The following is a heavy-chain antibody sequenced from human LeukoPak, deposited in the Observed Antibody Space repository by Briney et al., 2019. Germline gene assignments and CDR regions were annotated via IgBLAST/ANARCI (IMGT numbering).Heavy chain of an antibody. CDR1: GFTFSSYE. Sequence: HPGGSLRLSCAASGFTFSSYEMNWVRQAPGKGLEWVSYISSSGSTIYYADSVKGRFTISRDNAKNSLYLQMNSLRAEDTAVYYCARDLGGLRSHPGPFDYWGQGTLVTVSS. CDR3: ARDLGGLRSHPGPFDY. CDR2: ISSSGSTI. V-gene: IGHV3-48*03. D-gene: IGHD4-17*01. J-gene: IGHJ4*02.